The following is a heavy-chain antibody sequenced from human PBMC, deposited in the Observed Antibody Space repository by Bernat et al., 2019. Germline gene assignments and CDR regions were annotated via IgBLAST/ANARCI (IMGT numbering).Heavy chain of an antibody. Sequence: QVQLVQSGAEVKKPGSSVKVSCKASGGTFSSYAISWVRQAPGQGLEWMGGIIPIFGTANYAQKFQGRVTITADKSTSPAYMELSSLRSEDTAVYYCARAAILPGAAAVGWLGWFDPWGQGTLVTVSS. D-gene: IGHD6-13*01. J-gene: IGHJ5*02. CDR3: ARAAILPGAAAVGWLGWFDP. V-gene: IGHV1-69*06. CDR1: GGTFSSYA. CDR2: IIPIFGTA.